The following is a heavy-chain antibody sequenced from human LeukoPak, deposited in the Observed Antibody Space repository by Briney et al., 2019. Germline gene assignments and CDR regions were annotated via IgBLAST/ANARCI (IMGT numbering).Heavy chain of an antibody. D-gene: IGHD6-13*01. J-gene: IGHJ4*02. CDR3: ARFFEAAAGFSYYFDY. V-gene: IGHV1-2*02. Sequence: ASVKVSCKASGYTFTRYYMHWVRQAPAQGLEWMGWINPNSGGTNYAQKFQGRVTMTRDTSISTAYMELSRLRSDDTAVYYCARFFEAAAGFSYYFDYWGQGTLVTVSS. CDR2: INPNSGGT. CDR1: GYTFTRYY.